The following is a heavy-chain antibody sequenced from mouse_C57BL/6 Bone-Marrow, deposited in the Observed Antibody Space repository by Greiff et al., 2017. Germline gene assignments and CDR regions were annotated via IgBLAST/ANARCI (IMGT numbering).Heavy chain of an antibody. J-gene: IGHJ2*01. V-gene: IGHV1-76*01. CDR3: ARWLLLDY. CDR1: GYTFTDYY. CDR2: IYPGSGNT. D-gene: IGHD2-3*01. Sequence: VQLQQSGAELVRPGASVKLSCKASGYTFTDYYINWVKQRPGQGLEWIARIYPGSGNTYYNEKFKGKATLTAEKSSSTAYMQLSSLTSEDSAVYFCARWLLLDYWGQGTTLSVSS.